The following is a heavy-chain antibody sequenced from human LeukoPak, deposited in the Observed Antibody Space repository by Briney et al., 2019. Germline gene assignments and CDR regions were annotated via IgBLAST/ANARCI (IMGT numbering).Heavy chain of an antibody. D-gene: IGHD5-18*01. CDR3: TTCHNNVDTAMARFFYYFDY. V-gene: IGHV3-15*01. CDR1: GFTFSNAW. Sequence: GGSLRLSCAASGFTFSNAWMSWVRQAPGKGLEWVGRIKSKTDGGTTDYAAPVKGRFTISRDDSKNTLYLQMNSLKTEDTAVYYCTTCHNNVDTAMARFFYYFDYWGQGTLVTVSS. CDR2: IKSKTDGGTT. J-gene: IGHJ4*02.